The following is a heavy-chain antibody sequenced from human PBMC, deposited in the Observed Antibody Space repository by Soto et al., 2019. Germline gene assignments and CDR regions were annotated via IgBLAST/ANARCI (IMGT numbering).Heavy chain of an antibody. CDR1: GFTFSSYS. CDR3: ARVVVVTAAGIDY. Sequence: EVQLVESGGGLVKPGGSLRLSCAASGFTFSSYSMNWVRQAPGKGLEWVSSISSSSSYIYYADSVKGRFTISRDNAKNSLYLQMNSLRAAATAVYCCARVVVVTAAGIDYWGQGTLVTVSS. V-gene: IGHV3-21*01. D-gene: IGHD2-2*01. J-gene: IGHJ4*02. CDR2: ISSSSSYI.